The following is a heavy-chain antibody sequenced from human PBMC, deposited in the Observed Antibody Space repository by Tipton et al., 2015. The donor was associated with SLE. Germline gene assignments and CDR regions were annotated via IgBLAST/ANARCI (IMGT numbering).Heavy chain of an antibody. Sequence: SLRLSCAASGFTFSSYAMHWVRQAPGKGLEYVSAISSNGGSTYYANPVKGRFTISRDNSKNTLYLQMGSLSAEDMAVYYCARASSSWYDYYYYGMDVWGQGTTVTVSS. CDR3: ARASSSWYDYYYYGMDV. D-gene: IGHD6-13*01. J-gene: IGHJ6*02. V-gene: IGHV3-64*01. CDR1: GFTFSSYA. CDR2: ISSNGGST.